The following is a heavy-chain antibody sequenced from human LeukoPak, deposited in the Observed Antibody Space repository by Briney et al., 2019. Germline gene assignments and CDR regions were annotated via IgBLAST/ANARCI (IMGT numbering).Heavy chain of an antibody. CDR1: GGSISSSSYY. D-gene: IGHD2-21*01. J-gene: IGHJ6*03. Sequence: SETLSLTCTVSGGSISSSSYYWGWIRQPPGKGLESIGNIYYTGSTYYNPSLKSRVTMSADTSKNQFSLKLSSVTAADTAVYYCARGEGDRLNYYYYMDVWGKGTMVTISS. V-gene: IGHV4-39*07. CDR3: ARGEGDRLNYYYYMDV. CDR2: IYYTGST.